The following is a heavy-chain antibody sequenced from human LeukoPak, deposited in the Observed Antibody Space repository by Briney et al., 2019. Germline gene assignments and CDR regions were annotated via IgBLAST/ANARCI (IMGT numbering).Heavy chain of an antibody. D-gene: IGHD6-19*01. V-gene: IGHV3-23*01. CDR1: GFTFSSHG. J-gene: IGHJ2*01. Sequence: GGSLRLSCAASGFTFSSHGMSWVRQAPGKGLEWVSAISVSGGSTYYADSVKGRFTISRDNSKNTLYLQMNSLRAEDTAVYYCAKAVQWLPLYWYFDLWGRGTLVTVSS. CDR2: ISVSGGST. CDR3: AKAVQWLPLYWYFDL.